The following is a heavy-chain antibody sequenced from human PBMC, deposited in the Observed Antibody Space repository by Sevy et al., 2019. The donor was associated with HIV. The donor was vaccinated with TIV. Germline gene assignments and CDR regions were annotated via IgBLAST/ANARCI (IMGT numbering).Heavy chain of an antibody. Sequence: GGSLRLSCAASGFTFSSYAMSWVRQAPGKGLEWVSAISGSGGSTYYADSVKGRLTISRDNSKNTLYLQMNSLRAEDTAVYYCAKDMVGYCSGGSCQNYFDYWGQGTLVTVSS. J-gene: IGHJ4*02. CDR2: ISGSGGST. V-gene: IGHV3-23*01. D-gene: IGHD2-15*01. CDR3: AKDMVGYCSGGSCQNYFDY. CDR1: GFTFSSYA.